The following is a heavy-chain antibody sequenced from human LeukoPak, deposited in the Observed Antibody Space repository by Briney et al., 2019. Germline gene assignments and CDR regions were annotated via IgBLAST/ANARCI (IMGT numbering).Heavy chain of an antibody. Sequence: PGGSLRLSCAASGFTFSSYEMNWVRQAPGKGLEWVSYISSSCSTIYYADSVKGRFTISRDNAKNSLYLQMNSLRAEDTAVYYCARDRGSSSDDNHDAFDIWGQGTMVTVSS. CDR2: ISSSCSTI. D-gene: IGHD5-18*01. V-gene: IGHV3-48*03. J-gene: IGHJ3*02. CDR3: ARDRGSSSDDNHDAFDI. CDR1: GFTFSSYE.